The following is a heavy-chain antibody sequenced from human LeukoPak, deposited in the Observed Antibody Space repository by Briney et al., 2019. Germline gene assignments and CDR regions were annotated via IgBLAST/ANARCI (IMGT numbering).Heavy chain of an antibody. Sequence: PGESLKISCKGSGYTFTSYWIGWVRQLPGKGLEWMGIIYPGDSDTRYSPSFQGQVTISADKSISTAYLQWSSLKASDTAMYYCARALGGCTSTSCYVAFHYWGQGTLITVSS. D-gene: IGHD2-2*01. CDR3: ARALGGCTSTSCYVAFHY. CDR2: IYPGDSDT. J-gene: IGHJ4*02. CDR1: GYTFTSYW. V-gene: IGHV5-51*01.